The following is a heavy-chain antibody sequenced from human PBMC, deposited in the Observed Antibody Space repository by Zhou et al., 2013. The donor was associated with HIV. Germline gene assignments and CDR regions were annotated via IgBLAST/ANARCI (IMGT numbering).Heavy chain of an antibody. J-gene: IGHJ5*02. CDR2: INPNSGGT. Sequence: QVQLVQSGVEVKKSGASVKVSCKASGYTFTGYNMHWVRQAPGQGLEWMGWINPNSGGTKYAQKFQGRVIMTRDTSISTAYMEVNRLTSDDTAVYYCAREHFWSGYPQVPFDPWGQGTLVTVSS. CDR1: GYTFTGYN. D-gene: IGHD3-3*02. V-gene: IGHV1-2*02. CDR3: AREHFWSGYPQVPFDP.